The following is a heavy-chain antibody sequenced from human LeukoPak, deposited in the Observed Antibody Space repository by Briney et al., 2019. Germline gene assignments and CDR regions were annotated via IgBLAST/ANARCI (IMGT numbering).Heavy chain of an antibody. D-gene: IGHD3-16*01. J-gene: IGHJ3*02. Sequence: SETLSLTCTVSGGSISSYYWSWIRQPPGKGLEWIGYIYYSGSTNYNPSLKSRVTISVDTSKNQFSLKLSSVTAADTAVYYCARVGGSFNAFDIWGQGTMATVSS. CDR3: ARVGGSFNAFDI. V-gene: IGHV4-59*01. CDR2: IYYSGST. CDR1: GGSISSYY.